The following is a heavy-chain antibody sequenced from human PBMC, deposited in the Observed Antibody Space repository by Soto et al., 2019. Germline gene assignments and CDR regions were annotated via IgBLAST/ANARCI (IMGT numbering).Heavy chain of an antibody. J-gene: IGHJ4*02. CDR1: GFTFSSYA. V-gene: IGHV3-30*18. Sequence: GGSLRLSCAASGFTFSSYAITWVRQAPGKGLEWVAVISYDGSNKYYADSVKGRFTISRDNSKNTLYLQMNSLRAEDTAVYYCAKDIASYGPFDYWGQGTLVTVSS. CDR2: ISYDGSNK. D-gene: IGHD2-15*01. CDR3: AKDIASYGPFDY.